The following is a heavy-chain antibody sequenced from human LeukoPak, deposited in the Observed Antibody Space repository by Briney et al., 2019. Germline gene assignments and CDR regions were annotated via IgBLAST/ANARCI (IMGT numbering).Heavy chain of an antibody. CDR2: FSSNGGSK. CDR1: GFTFSTRA. CDR3: LKSDRPDYGDFGLGS. D-gene: IGHD4-17*01. Sequence: QPGGSLRLSCSASGFTFSTRAVYGVRQAPGEGLEYVSGFSSNGGSKNYADSVKGRFTISRDNSKHTLYLKMRSLRAEDTPVYYCLKSDRPDYGDFGLGSWGQGTLVTASS. J-gene: IGHJ5*02. V-gene: IGHV3-64D*06.